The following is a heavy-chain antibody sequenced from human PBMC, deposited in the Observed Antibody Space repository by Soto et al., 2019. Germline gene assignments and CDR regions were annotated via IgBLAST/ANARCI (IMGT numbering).Heavy chain of an antibody. V-gene: IGHV3-72*01. D-gene: IGHD1-1*01. Sequence: EVQLVESGGGLVQPGGSLRLSCAASGFSISDHYMDWVRQAPGKGLEWAGRARDKAHSYRISYAASVKDRFTISRDDSKNSLDLEMNSLKVEDTAVYYWARGARGGNWNDYWGQGTLVTVSS. CDR2: ARDKAHSYRI. J-gene: IGHJ4*02. CDR1: GFSISDHY. CDR3: ARGARGGNWNDY.